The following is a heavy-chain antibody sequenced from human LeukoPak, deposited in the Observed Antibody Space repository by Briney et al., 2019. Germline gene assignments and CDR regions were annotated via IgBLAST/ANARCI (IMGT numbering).Heavy chain of an antibody. V-gene: IGHV1-2*02. J-gene: IGHJ6*02. CDR1: GYTFTGYY. Sequence: ASVKVSCKASGYTFTGYYMHWVRQAPGQGLEWMGWINPNSGGTNYAQKFQGRVTMTRDTSISTAYMELSRLRSDDTAVYYCARDDVVAAAGPYYYGMDVWSQGTTVTVSS. D-gene: IGHD6-13*01. CDR3: ARDDVVAAAGPYYYGMDV. CDR2: INPNSGGT.